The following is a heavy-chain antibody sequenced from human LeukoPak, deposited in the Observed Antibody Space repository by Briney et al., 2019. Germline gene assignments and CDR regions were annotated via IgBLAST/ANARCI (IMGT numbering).Heavy chain of an antibody. CDR1: GYSFTSYW. D-gene: IGHD6-13*01. V-gene: IGHV5-51*01. CDR3: AGPSSAAGTGDAFDI. J-gene: IGHJ3*02. CDR2: IYPGDSDT. Sequence: GESLKISCKGSGYSFTSYWIGWVRQMPGKGLEWMGIIYPGDSDTRYSPSFQGQVTISADKSISTAYLQWSSLKASDTAMYYCAGPSSAAGTGDAFDIWGQGTMVTVSS.